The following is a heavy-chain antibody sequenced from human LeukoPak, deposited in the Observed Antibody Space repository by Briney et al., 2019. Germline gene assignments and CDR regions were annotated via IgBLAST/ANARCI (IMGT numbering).Heavy chain of an antibody. D-gene: IGHD4-23*01. CDR1: GGTFSSYA. CDR2: IIPIFGTA. V-gene: IGHV1-69*06. CDR3: ARGYDYGGNRNFDY. J-gene: IGHJ4*02. Sequence: GASVKVSCKASGGTFSSYAISWVRQAPGQGLEWMGGIIPIFGTANYAQKFQGRVTITADKSTSTAYMELSSLRSEDTAVYYCARGYDYGGNRNFDYWGQGTLVTVSS.